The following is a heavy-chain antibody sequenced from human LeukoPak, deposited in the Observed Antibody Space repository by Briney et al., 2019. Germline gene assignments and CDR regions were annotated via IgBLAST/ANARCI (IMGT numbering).Heavy chain of an antibody. CDR3: ARHCSGGTCPLSFDAFDI. CDR2: IYNSEGT. J-gene: IGHJ3*02. CDR1: GGSTSSFY. V-gene: IGHV4-59*08. D-gene: IGHD2-15*01. Sequence: SETLSLTCTVSGGSTSSFYWSWIRQPPGKGLEWIGYIYNSEGTNYNPSLKSGVTISVDTSKNQFSLMLTSVTASDTAMYYCARHCSGGTCPLSFDAFDIWGQGTMVTVSS.